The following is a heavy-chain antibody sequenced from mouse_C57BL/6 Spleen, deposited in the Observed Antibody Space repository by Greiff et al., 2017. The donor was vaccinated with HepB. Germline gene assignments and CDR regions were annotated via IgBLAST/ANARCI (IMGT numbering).Heavy chain of an antibody. V-gene: IGHV1-54*01. Sequence: VQLQQSGAELVRPGTSVKVSCKASGYAFTNYLIEWVKQRPGQGLEWIGGINPGSGVTHYNEKFKGKATLTADKSSSTAFLQLSSLTSEDSAVYYCAGEVLATHSYATDYWGQGTSVTVSS. CDR2: INPGSGVT. J-gene: IGHJ4*01. D-gene: IGHD1-1*01. CDR1: GYAFTNYL. CDR3: AGEVLATHSYATDY.